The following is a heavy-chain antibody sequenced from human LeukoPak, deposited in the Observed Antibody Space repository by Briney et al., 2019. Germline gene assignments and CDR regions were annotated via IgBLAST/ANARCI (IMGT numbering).Heavy chain of an antibody. CDR3: VREYHGGYFDF. D-gene: IGHD3-16*01. CDR1: GYIFTSYY. CDR2: VYPSAGTS. V-gene: IGHV1-46*03. J-gene: IGHJ4*02. Sequence: GASEKVSCKASGYIFTSYYMHWVRQAPGQGLEWLGVVYPSAGTSDPAQRFRARITLSDDTSTSTAYMELRSLKSEDTAIYFCVREYHGGYFDFWGQGTLVTVSS.